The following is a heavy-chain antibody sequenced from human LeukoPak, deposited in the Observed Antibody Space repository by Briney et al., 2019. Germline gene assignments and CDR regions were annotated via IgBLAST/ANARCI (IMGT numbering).Heavy chain of an antibody. CDR2: INPNSGGT. CDR1: GYTFTDYD. J-gene: IGHJ5*02. V-gene: IGHV1-2*02. D-gene: IGHD2-2*01. Sequence: GASVKVSCKASGYTFTDYDMHWVRQAPGQGLEWMGWINPNSGGTNYAQKFQGRVTMTRDTSISTAYMELSRLRSDDTAVYYCARGGWSLGYCSSSSCLGWFDPWGQGTLVTVSS. CDR3: ARGGWSLGYCSSSSCLGWFDP.